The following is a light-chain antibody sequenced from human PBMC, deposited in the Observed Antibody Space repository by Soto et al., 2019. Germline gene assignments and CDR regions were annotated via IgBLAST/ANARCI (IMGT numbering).Light chain of an antibody. J-gene: IGKJ5*01. CDR1: QDISNY. CDR2: AAS. CDR3: QQANSFPLT. Sequence: DIQMTQSPSSLSASLGYRVTITFQASQDISNYLNWYQQKPGKAPKLLIYAASTLQSGVPSRFSGSRSGTEFTLTISSLQSEDFATYYCQQANSFPLTFGQGTRLEIK. V-gene: IGKV1-12*01.